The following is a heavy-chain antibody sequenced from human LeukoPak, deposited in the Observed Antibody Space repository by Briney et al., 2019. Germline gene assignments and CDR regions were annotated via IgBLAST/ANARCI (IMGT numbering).Heavy chain of an antibody. CDR1: GFTFSSYS. CDR3: ATFYGSGKGGAFDI. V-gene: IGHV3-48*01. Sequence: GGSLRLSCAASGFTFSSYSMNWVRQAPGKGLEWVSYISSSSSTIYYADSAKGRFTISRDNAENSLYLQMNSLRAEDTAVYYCATFYGSGKGGAFDIWGQGTMVTVSS. CDR2: ISSSSSTI. J-gene: IGHJ3*02. D-gene: IGHD3-10*01.